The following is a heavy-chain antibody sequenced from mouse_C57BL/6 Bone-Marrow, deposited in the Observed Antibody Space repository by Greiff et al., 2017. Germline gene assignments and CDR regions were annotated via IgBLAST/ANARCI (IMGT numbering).Heavy chain of an antibody. J-gene: IGHJ4*01. CDR3: TRDYDYPYYAMDY. Sequence: EVQGVESGGGLVQPGGSMKLSCAASGFTFSDAWMDWVRQSPEKGLEWVAEIRNKANNHATYYAESVKGRFTISRDDSKSSVYLQMNSLRAEDTGIYYCTRDYDYPYYAMDYWGQGTSVTVSS. CDR1: GFTFSDAW. D-gene: IGHD2-4*01. V-gene: IGHV6-6*01. CDR2: IRNKANNHAT.